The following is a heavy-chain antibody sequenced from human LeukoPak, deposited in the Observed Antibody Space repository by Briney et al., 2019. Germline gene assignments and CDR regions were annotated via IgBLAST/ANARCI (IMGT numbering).Heavy chain of an antibody. J-gene: IGHJ6*02. Sequence: SETLSLTCAVYGGSFSGYYWSWIRHPPGKGLELIGEINHSGSTNYNPSLKSRVTISVDTSKNQFSLKLSSVTAADTAVYYCARVSVGVRYYYYYGMDVWGQGTTVTVSS. CDR1: GGSFSGYY. CDR2: INHSGST. V-gene: IGHV4-34*01. D-gene: IGHD5/OR15-5a*01. CDR3: ARVSVGVRYYYYYGMDV.